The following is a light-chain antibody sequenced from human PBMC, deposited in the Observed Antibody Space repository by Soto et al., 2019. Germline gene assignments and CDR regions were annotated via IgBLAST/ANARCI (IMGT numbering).Light chain of an antibody. CDR1: SSDVGSYNR. V-gene: IGLV2-18*02. CDR3: NSYTSSNTYV. Sequence: QSVLTQPPSVSGSPGQSVTISCTGTSSDVGSYNRVSWYQQPPGTAPKLMIYEVSNLPSGVPDRFSGSKSGNTASLTISGLQPEDEADYYCNSYTSSNTYVFGTGTKVTVL. CDR2: EVS. J-gene: IGLJ1*01.